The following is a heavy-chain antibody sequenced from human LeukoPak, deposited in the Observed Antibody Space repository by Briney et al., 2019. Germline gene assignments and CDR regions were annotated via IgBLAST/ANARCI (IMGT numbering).Heavy chain of an antibody. J-gene: IGHJ6*04. CDR3: ARDPGSGSYYPPGYYYGMDV. CDR1: GFTFSSYE. CDR2: ISSSGSTI. V-gene: IGHV3-48*03. D-gene: IGHD3-10*01. Sequence: GGFLRLSCAASGFTFSSYEMNWVRQAPGKGLEWVSYISSSGSTIYYADSVKGRFTISRDNAKNSLYLQMNSLRAEDTAVYYCARDPGSGSYYPPGYYYGMDVWGKGTTVTVSS.